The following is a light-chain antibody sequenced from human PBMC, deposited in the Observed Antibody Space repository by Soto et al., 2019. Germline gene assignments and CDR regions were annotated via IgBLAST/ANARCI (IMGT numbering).Light chain of an antibody. CDR1: QAIRTD. Sequence: AIQMTQSPSSLSASVGDTVTITCRASQAIRTDLAWYQQKPGKAPKLLIYAASNLYSGVPSRFSGGGSGTDFILTVSSLQPEDFATYYCLQHNNYPFTFGPGTKVAIK. V-gene: IGKV1-6*01. CDR2: AAS. CDR3: LQHNNYPFT. J-gene: IGKJ3*01.